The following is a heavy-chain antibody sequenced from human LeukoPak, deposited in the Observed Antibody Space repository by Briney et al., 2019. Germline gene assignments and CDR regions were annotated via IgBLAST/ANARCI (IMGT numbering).Heavy chain of an antibody. CDR2: IRYDGDNK. D-gene: IGHD6-19*01. CDR3: ERYSSGY. Sequence: GGSLRLSCAASGFTFSSYVMHWVRQAPGKGLEWVAFIRYDGDNKYYADSVKGRFTISRDNSKNTLYLQMNSLRAEDTAVYYCERYSSGYWGQGTLVTVSS. V-gene: IGHV3-30*02. CDR1: GFTFSSYV. J-gene: IGHJ4*02.